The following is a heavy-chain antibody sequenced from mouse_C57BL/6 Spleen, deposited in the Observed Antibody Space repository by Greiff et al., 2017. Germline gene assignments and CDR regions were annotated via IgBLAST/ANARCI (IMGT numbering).Heavy chain of an antibody. CDR1: GYTFTSYW. CDR3: ARDGNYSGFAY. Sequence: QVQLQQPGAELVKPGASVTMSCTASGYTFTSYWITWVKQRPGQGLEWIGDIYPGSGSTNYNEKFKSQATLTVDTSSSTAYMQLSSLTSEDSAVYYCARDGNYSGFAYWGQGTLVTVSA. CDR2: IYPGSGST. D-gene: IGHD2-1*01. J-gene: IGHJ3*01. V-gene: IGHV1-55*01.